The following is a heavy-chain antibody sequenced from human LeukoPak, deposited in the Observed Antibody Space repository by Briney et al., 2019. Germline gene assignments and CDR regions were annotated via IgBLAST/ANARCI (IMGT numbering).Heavy chain of an antibody. D-gene: IGHD3-10*01. J-gene: IGHJ3*02. V-gene: IGHV4-59*08. CDR1: GDSMSGYY. Sequence: KPSETLSLTCGVSGDSMSGYYWSWIRQPPGKGLEWIGFVYDTGRTTYPAKTNYNPSLKSRVTISVDTSKNQFSLKLSSVTAADTAVYYCARLVWDYGSGSPIAFDIWGQGTMVTVSS. CDR3: ARLVWDYGSGSPIAFDI. CDR2: VYDTGRT.